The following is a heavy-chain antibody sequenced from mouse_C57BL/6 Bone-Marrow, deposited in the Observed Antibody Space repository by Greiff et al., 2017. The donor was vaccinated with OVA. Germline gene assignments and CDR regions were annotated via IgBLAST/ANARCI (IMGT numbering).Heavy chain of an antibody. CDR1: GFSLTSYG. V-gene: IGHV2-2*01. D-gene: IGHD2-13*01. CDR2: IWSGGST. J-gene: IGHJ1*03. Sequence: QVQLQQSGPGLVQPSQSLSITCTVSGFSLTSYGVHWVRQSPGKGLEWLGVIWSGGSTDYNAAFISRLSISKDNSKSQVFFKMNSLQADDTAIYYCASRGDFWYFDVWGTGTTVTVSS. CDR3: ASRGDFWYFDV.